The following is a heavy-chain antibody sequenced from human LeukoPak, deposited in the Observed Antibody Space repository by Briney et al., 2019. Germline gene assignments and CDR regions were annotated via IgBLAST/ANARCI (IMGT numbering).Heavy chain of an antibody. CDR2: IIPTFGTA. J-gene: IGHJ4*02. Sequence: SVKVSCKASGGTFSSYAISWVRQAPGQGLEWMGGIIPTFGTANYAQKFQGRVTITADESTSTAYMELSSLRSEDTAVYYCARGTLVGATLGGNDYWGQGTLVTVSS. V-gene: IGHV1-69*01. D-gene: IGHD1-26*01. CDR3: ARGTLVGATLGGNDY. CDR1: GGTFSSYA.